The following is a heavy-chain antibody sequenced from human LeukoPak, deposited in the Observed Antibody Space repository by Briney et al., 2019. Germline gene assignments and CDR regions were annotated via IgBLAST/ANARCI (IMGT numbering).Heavy chain of an antibody. CDR1: GFTFSDYA. CDR2: ISGGGGST. J-gene: IGHJ1*01. V-gene: IGHV3-23*01. CDR3: AKAPSDNTGYWYFHH. D-gene: IGHD3-22*01. Sequence: PAGSLRLSCAASGFTFSDYAMSWVRQAPGKGLEWVSTISGGGGSTYYADSVRGRFTISRDNSKDTLSLQMNSLRAEDTAVYYCAKAPSDNTGYWYFHHWGQGTLVTVSS.